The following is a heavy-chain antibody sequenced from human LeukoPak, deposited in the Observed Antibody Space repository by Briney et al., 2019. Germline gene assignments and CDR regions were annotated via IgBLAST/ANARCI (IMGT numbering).Heavy chain of an antibody. CDR2: LNSSSSYI. Sequence: GPLRLSCAASGFTFSSYSMNWVRQAPGKGLEWVSSLNSSSSYIYYADSVKGRFTISRDNAKNSLYLQMNSLRAGDTAVYYCARDGGITGTTSRGSFDYWGQGILVTVSS. CDR3: ARDGGITGTTSRGSFDY. V-gene: IGHV3-21*01. D-gene: IGHD1-7*01. CDR1: GFTFSSYS. J-gene: IGHJ4*02.